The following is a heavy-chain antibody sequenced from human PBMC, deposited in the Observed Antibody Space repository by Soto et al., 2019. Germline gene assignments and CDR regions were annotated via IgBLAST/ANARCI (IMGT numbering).Heavy chain of an antibody. J-gene: IGHJ6*02. Sequence: QVQLVQSGAEVKKPGASVKVSCKASGYTFISYDINWVRQATGQGLEWMGWMNPNSGNTGYAQKFQGRVTMTRNTSISTAYMELSSLRSEDTAVYYCARGRLIGFRYYYYGMDVWGQGTTVTVSS. D-gene: IGHD2-8*01. CDR1: GYTFISYD. V-gene: IGHV1-8*01. CDR2: MNPNSGNT. CDR3: ARGRLIGFRYYYYGMDV.